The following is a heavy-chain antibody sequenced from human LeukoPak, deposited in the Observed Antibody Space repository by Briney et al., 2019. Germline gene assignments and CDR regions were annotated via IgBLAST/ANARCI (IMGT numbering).Heavy chain of an antibody. CDR3: AKRVDYSGKYYFDY. J-gene: IGHJ4*01. V-gene: IGHV3-23*01. D-gene: IGHD1-26*01. Sequence: PGGSLRLSCEACGFTFITYAMRWVRQAPGKGLEWVSGISDSGERTFYAVSVKGRFTISRDNSKNTLFLQMNSLRVEDTAVYFCAKRVDYSGKYYFDYWGHGTLVTVSS. CDR2: ISDSGERT. CDR1: GFTFITYA.